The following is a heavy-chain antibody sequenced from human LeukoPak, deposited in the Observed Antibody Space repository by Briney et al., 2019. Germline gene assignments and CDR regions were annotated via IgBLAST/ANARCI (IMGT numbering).Heavy chain of an antibody. Sequence: ASVKVSCKASGFIFTGYYMHWVRQAPGQGLEWMGWIDANSGGTKYAPKFQGRVTMTRDTSITTAFLELSRLRSDDTAVYYCARVGGLQAGDYVPPHPNAFDIWGQGTMVTVPS. CDR3: ARVGGLQAGDYVPPHPNAFDI. V-gene: IGHV1-2*02. J-gene: IGHJ3*02. CDR2: IDANSGGT. D-gene: IGHD4-17*01. CDR1: GFIFTGYY.